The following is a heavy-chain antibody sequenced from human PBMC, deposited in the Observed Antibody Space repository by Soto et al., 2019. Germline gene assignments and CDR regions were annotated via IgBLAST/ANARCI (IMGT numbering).Heavy chain of an antibody. V-gene: IGHV4-39*01. CDR3: ARRAGDYGDYPNWFDP. J-gene: IGHJ5*02. CDR1: GGSISSSSYY. CDR2: IYYSGST. Sequence: QLLESGPGLVKPSETLSLTCTVSGGSISSSSYYWGWIRQPPGKGLEWIGSIYYSGSTYYNPSLKSRVTISVDTSKNQCPLKLSSVTAADTAVYYCARRAGDYGDYPNWFDPWGQGTLVTVSS. D-gene: IGHD4-17*01.